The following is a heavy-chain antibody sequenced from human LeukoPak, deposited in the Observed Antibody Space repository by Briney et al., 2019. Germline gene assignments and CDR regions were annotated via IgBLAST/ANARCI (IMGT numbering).Heavy chain of an antibody. V-gene: IGHV3-20*03. CDR2: INWNGGST. CDR3: ARDRAYGSGSYSNWFDP. CDR1: GFTFDDYG. D-gene: IGHD3-10*01. Sequence: GGSLRLSYAASGFTFDDYGMSWVRQAPGKGLEWVSGINWNGGSTGYADSVKGRFTISRDNAKNSLYLQMNSLRAEDTALYYCARDRAYGSGSYSNWFDPWGQGTLVTVSS. J-gene: IGHJ5*02.